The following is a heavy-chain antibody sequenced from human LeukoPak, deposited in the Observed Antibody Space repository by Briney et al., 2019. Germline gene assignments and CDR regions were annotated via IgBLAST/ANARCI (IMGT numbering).Heavy chain of an antibody. CDR1: GYSFRHYY. V-gene: IGHV1-2*02. CDR3: ARDYHSSGWYLPDS. D-gene: IGHD6-19*01. Sequence: ASVKSACKASGYSFRHYYIHWLRQAPGQGLEWMGWINPNTGATNYAQKFQRRVTMTRHTPISTTYMALSRLRSDDTAVYYCARDYHSSGWYLPDSWGQGTLVTVSS. CDR2: INPNTGAT. J-gene: IGHJ4*02.